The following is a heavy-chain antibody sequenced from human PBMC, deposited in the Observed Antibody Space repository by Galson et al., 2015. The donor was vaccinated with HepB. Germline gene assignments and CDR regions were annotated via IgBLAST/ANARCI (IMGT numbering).Heavy chain of an antibody. Sequence: PALVKPTQTLALTCTFSGFSLSTSGMCVSWIRQPPGRALEWLARIDWDDDKYYSASLRTRLTISKDTSKNQVVLTMTNMDPVDTATYYCARIIAAAGTDYYYYGMDVWGQGTTVTVSS. CDR1: GFSLSTSGMC. D-gene: IGHD6-13*01. CDR2: IDWDDDK. CDR3: ARIIAAAGTDYYYYGMDV. V-gene: IGHV2-70*11. J-gene: IGHJ6*02.